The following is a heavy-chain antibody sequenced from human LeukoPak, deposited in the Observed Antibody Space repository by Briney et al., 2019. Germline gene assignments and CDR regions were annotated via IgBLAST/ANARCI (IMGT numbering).Heavy chain of an antibody. Sequence: SETLSLTCTVSGGSISSYYWSWIRQPPGKGLEWIGDIYYSGSTNYNASLKSRVTISVDTSKNQFSLKLSSVTDADTAVYYCERMVRRLERINLGRSSDYATGYYFGYWGQGTLVTVSS. J-gene: IGHJ4*02. V-gene: IGHV4-59*01. CDR2: IYYSGST. D-gene: IGHD5-12*01. CDR1: GGSISSYY. CDR3: ERMVRRLERINLGRSSDYATGYYFGY.